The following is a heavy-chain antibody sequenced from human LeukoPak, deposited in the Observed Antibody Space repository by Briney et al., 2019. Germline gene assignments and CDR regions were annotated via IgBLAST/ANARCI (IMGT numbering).Heavy chain of an antibody. V-gene: IGHV3-73*01. CDR3: TTLGYSSSGYVDY. Sequence: PGGSLRLSCAASGFTFSGSAMHWVRQASGEGLEWIGRIRSKANSYATAYAASVKGRFTISRDDSKNTAYLQMNSLKTEDTAVYYCTTLGYSSSGYVDYWGQGTLVTVSS. D-gene: IGHD6-13*01. CDR1: GFTFSGSA. J-gene: IGHJ4*02. CDR2: IRSKANSYAT.